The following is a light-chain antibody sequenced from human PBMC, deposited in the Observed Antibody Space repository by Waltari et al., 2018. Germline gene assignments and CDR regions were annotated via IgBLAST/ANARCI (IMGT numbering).Light chain of an antibody. J-gene: IGLJ3*02. CDR2: DVR. Sequence: QSALTQAASVSASPGQSITISCTGTSSDIGTYDYVSWFQQYPGRAPKLMIYDVRNRPLWVSNRFSGSKSGITASLRISGLLAEDEAYYYCSSYTSSTTWVFGGGTKLTVL. CDR1: SSDIGTYDY. V-gene: IGLV2-14*01. CDR3: SSYTSSTTWV.